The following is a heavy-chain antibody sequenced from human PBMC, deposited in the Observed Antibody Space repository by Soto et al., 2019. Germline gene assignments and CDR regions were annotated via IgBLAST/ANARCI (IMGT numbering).Heavy chain of an antibody. V-gene: IGHV4-39*01. D-gene: IGHD2-15*01. CDR3: ASRHCSRGSCYNPGFCS. CDR2: IFFTGNI. CDR1: GASLSSISYY. J-gene: IGHJ5*02. Sequence: SETLSLPCTVSGASLSSISYYWGWIRQAPGKGLEWVGSIFFTGNIYYNPSLKSRVTISVDTSRNQFSLMVNSVTAADTAVYYCASRHCSRGSCYNPGFCSWGRRALVTVCS.